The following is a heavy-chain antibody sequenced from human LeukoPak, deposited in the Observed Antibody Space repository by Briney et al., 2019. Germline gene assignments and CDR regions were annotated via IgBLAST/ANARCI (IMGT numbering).Heavy chain of an antibody. Sequence: SVKVSCKASGGTFSSYTISWVRQAPGQGLEWMGRIIPILGIANYAQKFQCRVTITADKSTSTAYMELSSLRSEDTAVYYCARGRKGVTAMVAFYYYYYMDVWGKGTTVTVSS. CDR3: ARGRKGVTAMVAFYYYYYMDV. CDR2: IIPILGIA. J-gene: IGHJ6*03. D-gene: IGHD5-18*01. V-gene: IGHV1-69*02. CDR1: GGTFSSYT.